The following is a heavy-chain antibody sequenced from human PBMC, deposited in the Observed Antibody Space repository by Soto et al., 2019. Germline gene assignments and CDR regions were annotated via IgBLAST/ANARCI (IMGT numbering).Heavy chain of an antibody. CDR1: GGSISSGDYY. D-gene: IGHD2-2*01. V-gene: IGHV4-30-4*01. J-gene: IGHJ5*02. CDR3: ARVVRFYSSPSLRGRNWFDP. Sequence: QVQLQESGPGLVKPSQTLSLTCSVSGGSISSGDYYWSWIRQPTGKGLEWIGYMFYTGTTYYNPSIKSHVAISVDTSKNQFSLKLRSVTAADTAVYHCARVVRFYSSPSLRGRNWFDPWGQGTLVTVSS. CDR2: MFYTGTT.